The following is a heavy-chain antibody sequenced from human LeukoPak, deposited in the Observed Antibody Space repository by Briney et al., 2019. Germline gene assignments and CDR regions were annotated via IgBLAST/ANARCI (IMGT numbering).Heavy chain of an antibody. J-gene: IGHJ4*02. CDR3: ARDPEDNWNDNDC. D-gene: IGHD1-20*01. CDR1: GFTFSSYW. V-gene: IGHV3-7*01. Sequence: SGGSLRLSCAASGFTFSSYWMSWVRQAPGKGLEWVANIKEDGSEKYYVDPVKGRFSISRDNAKNSLYLQMNSLGAEDTAVYYCARDPEDNWNDNDCWGQGTLVTVSS. CDR2: IKEDGSEK.